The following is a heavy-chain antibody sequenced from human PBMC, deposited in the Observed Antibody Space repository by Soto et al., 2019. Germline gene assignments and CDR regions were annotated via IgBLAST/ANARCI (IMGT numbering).Heavy chain of an antibody. V-gene: IGHV3-21*01. D-gene: IGHD2-15*01. CDR1: GFTFSDYS. Sequence: GGSLGLSCAASGFTFSDYSMNWVRQAPGKGLEWVSSISRRSDYIYYADSVKGRFTVSRDDAKNSLYLQMGSLRAEDTAIYYCARGPSYCSGGSCYSEYWGQGTLVTVSS. J-gene: IGHJ4*02. CDR3: ARGPSYCSGGSCYSEY. CDR2: ISRRSDYI.